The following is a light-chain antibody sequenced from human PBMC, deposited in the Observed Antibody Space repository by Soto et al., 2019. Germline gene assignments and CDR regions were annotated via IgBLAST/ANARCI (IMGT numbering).Light chain of an antibody. J-gene: IGLJ3*02. CDR1: SGDVGGYNY. CDR3: CSYAGRYTWV. CDR2: DVS. Sequence: QSALTQPRSVSGSPGQSVTISCTGTSGDVGGYNYVSWYQQHPGKAPKLMIYDVSQRPSGVPDRFSGSKSGNTASLTISGLQAEDEADYYCCSYAGRYTWVFGGGTKVTVL. V-gene: IGLV2-11*01.